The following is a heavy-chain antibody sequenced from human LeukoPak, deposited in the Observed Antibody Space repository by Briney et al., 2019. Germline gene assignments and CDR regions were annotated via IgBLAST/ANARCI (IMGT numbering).Heavy chain of an antibody. CDR2: IYYSGST. V-gene: IGHV4-39*07. CDR3: ARLTRSGRPPGETDY. D-gene: IGHD3-10*01. Sequence: SETLSLTCTVSGGSISSSSYYWGWIRQPPGKGLEWIGSIYYSGSTYYNPSLKSRVTISVDTSKNQFSLKLSSVTAADTAVYYCARLTRSGRPPGETDYWGQGTLVTVSS. CDR1: GGSISSSSYY. J-gene: IGHJ4*02.